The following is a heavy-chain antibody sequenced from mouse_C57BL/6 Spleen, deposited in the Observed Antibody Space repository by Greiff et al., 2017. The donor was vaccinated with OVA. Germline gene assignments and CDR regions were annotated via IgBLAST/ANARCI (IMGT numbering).Heavy chain of an antibody. V-gene: IGHV6-3*01. J-gene: IGHJ2*01. CDR3: EGESNY. CDR1: GFTFGNYW. Sequence: EVQRVESGGGLVQPGGSMKLSCVASGFTFGNYWMNWVRQSPEKGLEWVAQIRLKSDNYATHYAESVKGRFTISRDDSKRSVYLQMNNITAEDTGIYYCEGESNYWGQGTTLSVSS. CDR2: IRLKSDNYAT.